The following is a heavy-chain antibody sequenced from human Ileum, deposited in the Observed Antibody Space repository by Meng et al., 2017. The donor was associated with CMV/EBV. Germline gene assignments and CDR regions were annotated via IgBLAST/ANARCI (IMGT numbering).Heavy chain of an antibody. CDR1: TFSSYI. CDR3: ARGRIGYGRTSKNCYFDY. V-gene: IGHV3-21*01. D-gene: IGHD4-11*01. Sequence: TFSSYIMNGVRQAPGKGLEWVSSISSSSSYIYYADSVKGRFTISRDNAKNSLYLQMNSLRAEDTAVYYCARGRIGYGRTSKNCYFDYWGQGTLVTVSS. J-gene: IGHJ4*02. CDR2: ISSSSSYI.